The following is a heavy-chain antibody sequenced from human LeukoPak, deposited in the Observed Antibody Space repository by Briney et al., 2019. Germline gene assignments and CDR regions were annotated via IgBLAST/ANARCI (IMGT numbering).Heavy chain of an antibody. Sequence: SETLSLTCAVYGGSFSGYYWSWIRQPPGKGLEWIGEINHSGSTNYNPSLKSRVTISVDTSKNQFSLKLSSVTAADTAVYYCAGLETYYYDSSGYPLFDYWGQGTLVTVSS. V-gene: IGHV4-34*01. CDR1: GGSFSGYY. CDR3: AGLETYYYDSSGYPLFDY. CDR2: INHSGST. D-gene: IGHD3-22*01. J-gene: IGHJ4*02.